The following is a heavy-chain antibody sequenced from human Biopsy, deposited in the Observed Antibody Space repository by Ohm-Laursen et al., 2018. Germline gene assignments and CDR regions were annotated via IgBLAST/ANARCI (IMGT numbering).Heavy chain of an antibody. Sequence: TLSLTCTVSGGSISSSYWSWIRQPPGKGLEWIGGIYYSGGTNYNPSLKSRVTISVDTSKNQFSLRLNSVTAADTAVYYCARATNSTGWPYYYFYGMDVWGQGTTVTVSS. J-gene: IGHJ6*02. CDR3: ARATNSTGWPYYYFYGMDV. CDR1: GGSISSSY. D-gene: IGHD2/OR15-2a*01. V-gene: IGHV4-59*01. CDR2: IYYSGGT.